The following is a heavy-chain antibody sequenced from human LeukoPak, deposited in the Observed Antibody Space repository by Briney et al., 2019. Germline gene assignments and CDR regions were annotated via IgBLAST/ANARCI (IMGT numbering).Heavy chain of an antibody. CDR2: ISGSGGTT. Sequence: RGSLRLSCAASGFTFSSYGMSWVRQAPGKRLEWVSAISGSGGTTYYADSVKGRFTISRDNSKNTLYLQMNSLRAEDTAVYYCAAYYYDSSGYDPSFDYWGQGTLVTVSS. D-gene: IGHD3-22*01. V-gene: IGHV3-23*01. J-gene: IGHJ4*02. CDR3: AAYYYDSSGYDPSFDY. CDR1: GFTFSSYG.